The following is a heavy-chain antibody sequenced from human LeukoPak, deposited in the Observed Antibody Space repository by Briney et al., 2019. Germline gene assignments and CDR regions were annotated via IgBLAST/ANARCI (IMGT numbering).Heavy chain of an antibody. CDR3: ASLIAVAGYYFDY. CDR2: IYYSGSN. CDR1: GGSISSYY. D-gene: IGHD6-19*01. V-gene: IGHV4-59*01. Sequence: SETLSLTCTVSGGSISSYYWSWIRQPPGKGLEWIGYIYYSGSNNYNPSLKSRVTISVDTSKNQFSLKLSSVTAADTAVYYCASLIAVAGYYFDYWGQGTLVTVSS. J-gene: IGHJ4*02.